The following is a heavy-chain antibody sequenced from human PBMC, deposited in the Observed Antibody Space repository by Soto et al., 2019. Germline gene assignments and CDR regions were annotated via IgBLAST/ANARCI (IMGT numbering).Heavy chain of an antibody. V-gene: IGHV4-31*11. D-gene: IGHD6-6*01. CDR1: GGSISSDANF. CDR3: ARGSFSSSSSWFDP. J-gene: IGHJ5*02. CDR2: ISYTGRT. Sequence: SETLSLTCAVSGGSISSDANFWSWIRQLPGRGLEWIGYISYTGRTYYTPSLNSRLTISLDTSKNLFSLRLSAVTAADTAVYFCARGSFSSSSSWFDPWGQGTLVTVSS.